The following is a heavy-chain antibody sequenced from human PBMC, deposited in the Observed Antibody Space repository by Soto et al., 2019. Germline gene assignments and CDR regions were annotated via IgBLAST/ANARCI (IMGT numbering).Heavy chain of an antibody. CDR2: IRGSGGSI. CDR3: VKGIRYGYDFLDY. J-gene: IGHJ4*02. D-gene: IGHD5-18*01. CDR1: GFTFSSYA. Sequence: DVQLLESGGDLVQPGESLRLSCVAPGFTFSSYAMNWVRQAPGMGLERVSTIRGSGGSIYYADSVKGRYAISRDNSKNTLFLQMSSLRVEDTAIYYCVKGIRYGYDFLDYWGQGTLVTVSS. V-gene: IGHV3-23*01.